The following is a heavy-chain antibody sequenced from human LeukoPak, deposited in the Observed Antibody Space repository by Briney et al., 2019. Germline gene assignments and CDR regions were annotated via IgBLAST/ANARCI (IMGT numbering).Heavy chain of an antibody. CDR2: IYYSGST. CDR1: GGSISSYY. Sequence: SETLSLTCTVSGGSISSYYWSWIRQPPGKGLEWIGYIYYSGSTNYNPSLKSRVTISVDTSKNQFSLKLSPVTAADTAVYYCARRFREFDYYYYYYMDVWGKGTTVTVSS. CDR3: ARRFREFDYYYYYYMDV. V-gene: IGHV4-59*01. D-gene: IGHD3-10*01. J-gene: IGHJ6*03.